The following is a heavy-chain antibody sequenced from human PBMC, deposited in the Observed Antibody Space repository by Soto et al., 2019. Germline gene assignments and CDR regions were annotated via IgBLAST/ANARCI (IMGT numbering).Heavy chain of an antibody. Sequence: EVLLVESGGGLIRPGESLRLSCAVSGFTVRTNTMTWIRQAPGKGLECVSIIHSDGNTNYADSVKGRFTVSRDNSKNTVYLQMDSLRADDTAVYFCAASITVASTVFGLDYWGPGTLVTVSS. J-gene: IGHJ4*02. CDR2: IHSDGNT. CDR3: AASITVASTVFGLDY. V-gene: IGHV3-53*01. CDR1: GFTVRTNT. D-gene: IGHD6-19*01.